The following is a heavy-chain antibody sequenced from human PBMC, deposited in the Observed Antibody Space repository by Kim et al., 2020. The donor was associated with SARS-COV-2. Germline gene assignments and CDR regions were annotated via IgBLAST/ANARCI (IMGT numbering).Heavy chain of an antibody. J-gene: IGHJ5*02. V-gene: IGHV4-34*01. CDR1: GGSFTAYY. D-gene: IGHD6-19*01. CDR2: IYHSGRT. CDR3: ARVIAGRSSGHWVDP. Sequence: SETLSLTCTVYGGSFTAYYWSWIRQTPGKGLEWIGEIYHSGRTNYNPALKSRVTISVDTSNNQFSLKLRSVTAADTAVYYCARVIAGRSSGHWVDPWGQGTLVTVSS.